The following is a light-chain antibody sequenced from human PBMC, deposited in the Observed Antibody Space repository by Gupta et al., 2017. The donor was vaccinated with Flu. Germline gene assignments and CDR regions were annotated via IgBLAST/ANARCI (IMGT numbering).Light chain of an antibody. Sequence: DNHMPPSPSSLSASVGDRVTITCRASQSISSYLNWYQQKPGKAPKLLIYAASSLQSGVPSRFSGSGSGTDFTLTISSLQPEDFATYYCQQSYSTPVTFGQGTKVEIK. CDR3: QQSYSTPVT. CDR2: AAS. V-gene: IGKV1-39*01. CDR1: QSISSY. J-gene: IGKJ1*01.